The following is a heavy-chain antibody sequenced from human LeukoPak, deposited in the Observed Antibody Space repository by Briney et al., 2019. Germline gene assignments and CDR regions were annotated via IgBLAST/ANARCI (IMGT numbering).Heavy chain of an antibody. J-gene: IGHJ4*02. V-gene: IGHV3-9*01. Sequence: GGSLRLSCAASGFTFDDYAMHWVRQAPGKGLEWVSGISWNSGSIGYADSVKGRFTISRDNAKNSLYLQMNSLRAEDTALYYCAKDNGYYGSGSYYDYWGQGTLVTVSS. D-gene: IGHD3-10*01. CDR1: GFTFDDYA. CDR2: ISWNSGSI. CDR3: AKDNGYYGSGSYYDY.